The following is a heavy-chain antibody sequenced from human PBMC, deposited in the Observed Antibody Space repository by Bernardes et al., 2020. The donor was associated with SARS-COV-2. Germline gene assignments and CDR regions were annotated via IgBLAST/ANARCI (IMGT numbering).Heavy chain of an antibody. CDR2: ISSSTDNI. V-gene: IGHV3-21*06. CDR3: ARGNGLGY. Sequence: GSLRPSCAASGFTFSTYNMNWVRQAPGKGLERVSSISSSTDNIYYADSMRGRFTISRDNAKNSLYLQMNSLRVEDTAVYYCARGNGLGYWSQGTQVTVSS. CDR1: GFTFSTYN. J-gene: IGHJ4*02.